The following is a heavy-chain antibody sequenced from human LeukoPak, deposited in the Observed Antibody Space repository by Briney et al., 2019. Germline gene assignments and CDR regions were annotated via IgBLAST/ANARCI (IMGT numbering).Heavy chain of an antibody. Sequence: ASVKVSCKXSGYTFTGYYMHWVRQAPRQGLEWMGRINPNSGGTNYAQKFQGRVTMTRDTSISTAYMELSRLRSDDTAVYYCARDGDSYGYYYYYYMDVWGKGTTVTVSS. CDR3: ARDGDSYGYYYYYYMDV. CDR1: GYTFTGYY. D-gene: IGHD5-18*01. CDR2: INPNSGGT. J-gene: IGHJ6*03. V-gene: IGHV1-2*06.